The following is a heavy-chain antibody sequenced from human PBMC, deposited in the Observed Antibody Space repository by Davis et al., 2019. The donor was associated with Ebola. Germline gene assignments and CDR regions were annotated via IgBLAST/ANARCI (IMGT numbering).Heavy chain of an antibody. CDR2: INHSGST. J-gene: IGHJ6*02. CDR1: GGSFSGYY. Sequence: MPSETLSLTCAVYGGSFSGYYWSWIRQPPGKGLEWIGEINHSGSTNYNPSLKSRVTISVDTSKNQFSLKLSSVTAADTAVYYCAGVDSGWGSTYYYYYGMDVWGQGTTVTVSS. CDR3: AGVDSGWGSTYYYYYGMDV. D-gene: IGHD7-27*01. V-gene: IGHV4-34*01.